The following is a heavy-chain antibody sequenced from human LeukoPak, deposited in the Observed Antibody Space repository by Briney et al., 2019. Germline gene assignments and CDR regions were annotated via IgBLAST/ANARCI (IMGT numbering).Heavy chain of an antibody. CDR3: ARRAQVERRHSQFDY. Sequence: ASVKVSCKASGYIFTSSYIHWVRQAPGQGLEWMRMINPSGGSTGYAQKFQGRVTMTRDMSTSTVYMELSSLRSEDTAVFYCARRAQVERRHSQFDYWGQGTLVTVSS. D-gene: IGHD1-1*01. V-gene: IGHV1-46*01. CDR1: GYIFTSSY. CDR2: INPSGGST. J-gene: IGHJ4*02.